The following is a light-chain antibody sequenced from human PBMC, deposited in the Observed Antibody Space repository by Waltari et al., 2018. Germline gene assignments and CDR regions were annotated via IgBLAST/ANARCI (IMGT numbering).Light chain of an antibody. CDR1: QGISNY. CDR3: QNYNSALRT. V-gene: IGKV1-27*01. Sequence: DIQMTQSQSSMSASVGDRVTITCRESQGISNYLAWYQQKQGKVPKFLIYAASALESVVSSRFSGSGSGTHFTLTISSLQPEDAATYYCQNYNSALRTFGQGTKVEIK. J-gene: IGKJ1*01. CDR2: AAS.